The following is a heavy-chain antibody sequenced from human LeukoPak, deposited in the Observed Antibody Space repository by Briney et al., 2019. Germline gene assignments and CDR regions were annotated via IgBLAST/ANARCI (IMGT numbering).Heavy chain of an antibody. Sequence: GGSLRLSCAASGFTFSSYSMNWVRQAPGKGLEWVSYISSSSTMYYADSVKGRFTISRDNAKNSLYLQMNSLRAEDTAVYYCARGPGSSGGAYVGDYWGHGTLVTVSS. CDR3: ARGPGSSGGAYVGDY. CDR1: GFTFSSYS. D-gene: IGHD3-22*01. V-gene: IGHV3-48*01. CDR2: ISSSSTM. J-gene: IGHJ4*01.